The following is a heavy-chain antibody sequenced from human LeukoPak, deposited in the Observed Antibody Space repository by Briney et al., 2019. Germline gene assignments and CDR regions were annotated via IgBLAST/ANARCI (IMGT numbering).Heavy chain of an antibody. CDR1: GFTFSSYA. Sequence: GGSLRLSCAASGFTFSSYAMHWVRQAPGKGLEWVAVISYDGSNKYYADSVKGRFTISRDNAKNSLYLQMNSLRAEDTAVYYCARESVDCSSTSCIDAFDIWGQGTMVTVSS. V-gene: IGHV3-30-3*01. J-gene: IGHJ3*02. CDR2: ISYDGSNK. CDR3: ARESVDCSSTSCIDAFDI. D-gene: IGHD2-2*01.